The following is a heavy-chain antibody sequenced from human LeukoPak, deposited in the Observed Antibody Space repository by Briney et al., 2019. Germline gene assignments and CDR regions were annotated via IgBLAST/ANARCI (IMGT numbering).Heavy chain of an antibody. CDR3: ARYYDILTGYYSPLAALVFDY. V-gene: IGHV1-18*01. CDR1: GYTFTSYG. J-gene: IGHJ4*02. D-gene: IGHD3-9*01. Sequence: ASVKVSCKASGYTFTSYGISWVRQAPGQGLEWMGWISAYNGNTNYAQKLQGRVTMTTDTSTSTAYVELRSLRSDDTAVYYCARYYDILTGYYSPLAALVFDYWGQGTLVTVSS. CDR2: ISAYNGNT.